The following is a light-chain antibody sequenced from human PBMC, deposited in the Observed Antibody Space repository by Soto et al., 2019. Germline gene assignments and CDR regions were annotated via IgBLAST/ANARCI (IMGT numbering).Light chain of an antibody. Sequence: QSVLTQPPSASGSPGQSVTISCTGTSSDVRGYNYVSWYQQHPGKAPKLMIYEVSKRPSGVPDRFSGSKSGNTAPLTVSGLQAEDEADYYCSSYAGSNNLGVFGTGTKVTVL. J-gene: IGLJ1*01. CDR3: SSYAGSNNLGV. CDR1: SSDVRGYNY. V-gene: IGLV2-8*01. CDR2: EVS.